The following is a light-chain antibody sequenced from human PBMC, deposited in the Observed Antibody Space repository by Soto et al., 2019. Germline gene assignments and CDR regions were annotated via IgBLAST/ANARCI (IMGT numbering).Light chain of an antibody. CDR1: QHISSY. Sequence: DIPMTQSPSSLSASVGDRVSITCRASQHISSYVNWYQQKPGKPPNLLIYAASNLQRGVPSRFSGSGLGTDFTLTISSLQPEDFASYYCQQSYSPPFTFGPGTKVDIK. V-gene: IGKV1-39*01. CDR2: AAS. J-gene: IGKJ3*01. CDR3: QQSYSPPFT.